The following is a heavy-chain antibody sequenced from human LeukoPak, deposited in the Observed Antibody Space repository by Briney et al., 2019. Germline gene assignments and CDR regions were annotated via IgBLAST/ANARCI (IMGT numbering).Heavy chain of an antibody. CDR2: INSDGSST. CDR3: ASYCSGGSCYVGGY. D-gene: IGHD2-15*01. V-gene: IGHV3-74*01. J-gene: IGHJ4*02. CDR1: GFTFSSYW. Sequence: PGGSLRLSCAASGFTFSSYWMHWVRQAPGKGLVWVSRINSDGSSTSYADSVKGRFTISRDNAKNTLYLQMNSLRAEDTAVYYCASYCSGGSCYVGGYWGQGTLVTVSS.